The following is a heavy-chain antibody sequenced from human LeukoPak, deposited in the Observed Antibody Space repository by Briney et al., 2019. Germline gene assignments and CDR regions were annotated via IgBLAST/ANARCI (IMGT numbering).Heavy chain of an antibody. J-gene: IGHJ4*02. CDR3: ARGISIAAPLFYFDY. CDR1: GFTVSSNY. D-gene: IGHD6-13*01. CDR2: IYSGGST. Sequence: PGGSLRLSCAASGFTVSSNYMSWVRQAPGKGLEWVSVIYSGGSTSYADSVKGRFTISRDNSKNTLYLQMNSLRAEDTAIYYCARGISIAAPLFYFDYWGQGTLVTVSS. V-gene: IGHV3-66*02.